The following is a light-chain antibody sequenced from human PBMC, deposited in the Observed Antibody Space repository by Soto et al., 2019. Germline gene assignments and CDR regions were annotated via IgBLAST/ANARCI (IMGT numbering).Light chain of an antibody. CDR2: EVT. Sequence: HSALTQPASVSGSPGQSITISCTGTSGDIGSYNRVSWYQQHPGKAPKLIIYEVTDRPSGVSNRFSGSKSSNTASLTISGLQAEDEAEYYCSSYTNINTRACVFGTGTKVTVL. CDR1: SGDIGSYNR. CDR3: SSYTNINTRACV. V-gene: IGLV2-14*01. J-gene: IGLJ1*01.